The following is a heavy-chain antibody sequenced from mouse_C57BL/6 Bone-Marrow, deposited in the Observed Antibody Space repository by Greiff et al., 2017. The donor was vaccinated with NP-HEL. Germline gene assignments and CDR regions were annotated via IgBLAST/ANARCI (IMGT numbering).Heavy chain of an antibody. CDR3: ARPTVVAPDYFDD. J-gene: IGHJ2*01. CDR1: GFNINNTY. Sequence: VQLQQSVAELVRPGASVKLSCTASGFNINNTYMHWVKQRPEQGLEWIGRIDPANGNTKYDPKFQGKATLTADTSSNTAYLQLSSLTSEDAAIYCGARPTVVAPDYFDDWGQGTTLTVSS. V-gene: IGHV14-3*01. CDR2: IDPANGNT. D-gene: IGHD1-1*01.